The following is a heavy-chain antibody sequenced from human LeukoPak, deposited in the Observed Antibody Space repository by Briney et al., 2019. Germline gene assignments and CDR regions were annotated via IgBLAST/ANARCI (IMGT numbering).Heavy chain of an antibody. CDR1: GYSISSGYY. V-gene: IGHV4-38-2*02. J-gene: IGHJ4*02. Sequence: SETLSLTCTVSGYSISSGYYWGWVRQPPGKGLEWIGSIYHSGSSSYNSSLKSRVTMSIDMYKNQISLWLSSVTAADTAVYYCVRGNTYLDYWGRGTSVTVSS. D-gene: IGHD3-10*01. CDR3: VRGNTYLDY. CDR2: IYHSGSS.